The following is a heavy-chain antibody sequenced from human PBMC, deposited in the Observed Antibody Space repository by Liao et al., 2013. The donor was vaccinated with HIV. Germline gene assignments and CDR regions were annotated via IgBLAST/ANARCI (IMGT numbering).Heavy chain of an antibody. CDR3: ARGTGIDYYYYYMDV. D-gene: IGHD1-1*01. Sequence: QVQLLESGPGLVKPSETLSLTCTVSGASVSSYYWSWIRQPPGKELEWIAYIFHSGSTNYNPSLRSRVTISADTSKNQFSLKLSSVTAADTAVYYCARGTGIDYYYYYMDVWGKGTAVTVSS. CDR1: GASVSSYY. V-gene: IGHV4-59*02. CDR2: IFHSGST. J-gene: IGHJ6*03.